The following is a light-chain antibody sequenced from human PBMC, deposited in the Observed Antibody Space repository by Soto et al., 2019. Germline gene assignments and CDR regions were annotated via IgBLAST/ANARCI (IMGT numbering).Light chain of an antibody. CDR2: GAS. CDR1: QSVSSSY. Sequence: EIVLTQSPATLSLSPGGRATLSCRASQSVSSSYLAWYQQKPGQAPRLLISGASNRATGTPDRFRGSGSGTDFTLTITRLEPEDFAVYYCHQYGSAPWTFGQGTKVDI. J-gene: IGKJ1*01. CDR3: HQYGSAPWT. V-gene: IGKV3-20*01.